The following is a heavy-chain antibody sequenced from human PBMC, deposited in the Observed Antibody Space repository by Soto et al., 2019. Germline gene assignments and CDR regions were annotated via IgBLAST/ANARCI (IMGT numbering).Heavy chain of an antibody. Sequence: GGSLRLSCAASGFTFSSYWMHWVRQASGKGLVWVSRINSDGSSTSYADSVKGRFTISRDNAKNTLYLQMNSLRAEDTAVYYCARTPLKSQLSWFDPWGQGTLVTVSS. V-gene: IGHV3-74*01. CDR3: ARTPLKSQLSWFDP. J-gene: IGHJ5*02. D-gene: IGHD2-2*01. CDR2: INSDGSST. CDR1: GFTFSSYW.